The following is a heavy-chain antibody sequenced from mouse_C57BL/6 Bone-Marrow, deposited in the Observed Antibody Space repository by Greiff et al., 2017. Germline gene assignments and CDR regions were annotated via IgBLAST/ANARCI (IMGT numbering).Heavy chain of an antibody. CDR1: GFNINDYY. CDR3: TYYYSSSPYYYAMDY. J-gene: IGHJ4*01. CDR2: IDPEDGDT. D-gene: IGHD1-1*01. V-gene: IGHV14-1*01. Sequence: EVQLQQSGAELVRPGASVKLSCTASGFNINDYYMHWVKQRPEQGLEWIGRIDPEDGDTEYAPKFQGKATMTADTSSNTAYLQLSSLTSEDSAVYYGTYYYSSSPYYYAMDYWGQGTSVTVSS.